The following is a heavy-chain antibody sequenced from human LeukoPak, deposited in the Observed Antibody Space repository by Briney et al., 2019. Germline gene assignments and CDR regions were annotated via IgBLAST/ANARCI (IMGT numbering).Heavy chain of an antibody. CDR3: ARDSYYYYGMDV. CDR1: GGSFSGYY. J-gene: IGHJ6*04. Sequence: PSETLSLTRAVYGGSFSGYYWSWIRQPPGKGLEWIGEINHSGSTNYNPSLKSRVTISVDTSKNQFSLKLSSVTVADTAVYYCARDSYYYYGMDVWGKGTTVTVSS. CDR2: INHSGST. V-gene: IGHV4-34*01.